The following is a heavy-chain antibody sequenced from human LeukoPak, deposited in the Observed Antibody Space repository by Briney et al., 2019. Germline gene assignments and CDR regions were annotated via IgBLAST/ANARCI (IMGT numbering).Heavy chain of an antibody. D-gene: IGHD1-26*01. J-gene: IGHJ4*02. V-gene: IGHV5-51*01. CDR1: GYSFTDYW. Sequence: GESLKISCKGSGYSFTDYWIAWVRQMPGKSLEWMGIIYPGDSDTRYSPSFQGQVTISADKSITTAYLRWSSLKASDSAMYYCARRRSGTYVDYWGQGTLVTVSS. CDR2: IYPGDSDT. CDR3: ARRRSGTYVDY.